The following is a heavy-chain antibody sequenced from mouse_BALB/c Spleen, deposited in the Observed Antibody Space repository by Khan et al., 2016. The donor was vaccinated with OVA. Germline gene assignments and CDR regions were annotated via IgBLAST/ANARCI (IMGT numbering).Heavy chain of an antibody. CDR3: ASGGYWDFDV. J-gene: IGHJ1*01. Sequence: QIQLVQSGPELKKPGETVKISCTASGYTFTNYGMNWVKQAPGKGLKWMGWINTYTGEPTYADDFNGRFAFSLETSASTAYLQINNLKNEDTATYCCASGGYWDFDVWGAGTTVTVSS. CDR1: GYTFTNYG. V-gene: IGHV9-3-1*01. CDR2: INTYTGEP. D-gene: IGHD1-1*02.